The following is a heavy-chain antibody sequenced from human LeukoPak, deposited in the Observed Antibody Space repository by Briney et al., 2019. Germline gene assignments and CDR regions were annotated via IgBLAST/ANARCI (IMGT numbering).Heavy chain of an antibody. CDR3: ARDRSSSNFDY. D-gene: IGHD6-6*01. V-gene: IGHV3-21*01. Sequence: GGSLRLSCAASGFTFGSYSMNWVRQAPGKGLEWVSSISSSSSYIYYADSVKGRFTISRDNAKNSLYLQMNSLRAEDTAVYYCARDRSSSNFDYWGQGTLVTVSS. CDR2: ISSSSSYI. CDR1: GFTFGSYS. J-gene: IGHJ4*02.